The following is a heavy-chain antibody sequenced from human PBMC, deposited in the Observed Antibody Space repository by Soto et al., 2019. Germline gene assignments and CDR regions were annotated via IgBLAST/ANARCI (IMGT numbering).Heavy chain of an antibody. D-gene: IGHD3-22*01. CDR1: GFTFGDFA. J-gene: IGHJ4*02. Sequence: GGSLRLSCTTSGFTFGDFAMSWFRQAPGKGLEWVSFIRSKVSGGKTEYAASVEGRFTISRDDSNSIAYLEMNSLNPEDAAVYYCARAPKYYYESSGYYYYFDYWGQGTLVTVSS. V-gene: IGHV3-49*03. CDR3: ARAPKYYYESSGYYYYFDY. CDR2: IRSKVSGGKT.